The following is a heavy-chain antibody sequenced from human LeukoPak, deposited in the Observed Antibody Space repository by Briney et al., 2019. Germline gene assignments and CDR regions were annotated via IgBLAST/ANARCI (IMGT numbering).Heavy chain of an antibody. Sequence: ASVKVSCRASGYTFTSYYMHWVRQAPGQGLEWVGIINPSGGSTSYAQKFQGRVTMTRDMSTSTDYMELSSLRSEDTAVYYCARDNSVEDTAWWFDPWGQGTLVTVSS. V-gene: IGHV1-46*01. CDR1: GYTFTSYY. J-gene: IGHJ5*02. CDR2: INPSGGST. CDR3: ARDNSVEDTAWWFDP. D-gene: IGHD4-23*01.